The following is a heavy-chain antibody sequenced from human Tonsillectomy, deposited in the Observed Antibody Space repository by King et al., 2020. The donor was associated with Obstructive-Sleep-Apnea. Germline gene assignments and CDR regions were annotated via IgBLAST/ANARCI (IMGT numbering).Heavy chain of an antibody. CDR1: GFTFSSYW. Sequence: VQLVESGGGLVQPGGSLRLSCAASGFTFSSYWMHWVRQAPGKGLVWVSRINSDGSSTSYADSVKGRFTISRDNAKNTLYLQMNSLRAEDTAVYYCAREPINNQWLVRVLDYWGQGTLVTVSS. V-gene: IGHV3-74*01. CDR2: INSDGSST. D-gene: IGHD6-19*01. J-gene: IGHJ4*02. CDR3: AREPINNQWLVRVLDY.